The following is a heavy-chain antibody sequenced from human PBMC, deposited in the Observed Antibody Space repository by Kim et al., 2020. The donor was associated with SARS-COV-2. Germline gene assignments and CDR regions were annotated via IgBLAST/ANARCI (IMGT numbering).Heavy chain of an antibody. D-gene: IGHD6-19*01. CDR1: GYSFTSYW. CDR3: ARPGRIAVAPNDAFDI. V-gene: IGHV5-51*01. CDR2: IYPGDSDT. J-gene: IGHJ3*02. Sequence: GESLKISCKGSGYSFTSYWIGWVRQMPGKGLEWMGIIYPGDSDTRYSPSFQGQVTISADKSISTAYLQWSSLKASDTAMYYCARPGRIAVAPNDAFDIWGQGTMVTVSS.